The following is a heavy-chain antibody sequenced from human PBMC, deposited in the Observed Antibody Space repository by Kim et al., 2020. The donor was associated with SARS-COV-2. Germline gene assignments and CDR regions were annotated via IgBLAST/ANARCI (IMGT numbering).Heavy chain of an antibody. Sequence: NTKYSQRLQGRVSVTRDTSASTVYMGRSSLTSEDTAVYYCARNSGSVMDVWGQGTTVTVFS. J-gene: IGHJ6*02. CDR3: ARNSGSVMDV. CDR2: NT. V-gene: IGHV1-3*01.